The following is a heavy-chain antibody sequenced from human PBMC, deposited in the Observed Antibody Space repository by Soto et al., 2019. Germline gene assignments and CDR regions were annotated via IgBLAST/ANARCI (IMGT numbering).Heavy chain of an antibody. CDR2: IYYSGST. D-gene: IGHD3-10*01. J-gene: IGHJ6*02. CDR3: ATLLWFGELTPLRGMDV. CDR1: GGSISSGGYY. V-gene: IGHV4-31*03. Sequence: QVQLQESGPGLVKPSQTLSLTCTVSGGSISSGGYYWSWIRQHPGKGLEWIGYIYYSGSTYYNPSLKSRVTISVDTSKNQFSLKLSSVTAADTAVYYCATLLWFGELTPLRGMDVWGQGTTVTVSS.